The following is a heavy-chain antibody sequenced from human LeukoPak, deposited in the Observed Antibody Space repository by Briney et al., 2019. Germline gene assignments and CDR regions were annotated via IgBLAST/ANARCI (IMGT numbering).Heavy chain of an antibody. Sequence: SETLSLTCTVSGGSISSYYWSWIRQPAGKGLEWIGRIYTSGSTNYNPSLKSRVTISIDKSKNQFSLKLSSVTAADAAVYYCARDKGTMIDLWGQGTLVTVSS. CDR1: GGSISSYY. D-gene: IGHD3-22*01. CDR2: IYTSGST. CDR3: ARDKGTMIDL. V-gene: IGHV4-4*07. J-gene: IGHJ5*02.